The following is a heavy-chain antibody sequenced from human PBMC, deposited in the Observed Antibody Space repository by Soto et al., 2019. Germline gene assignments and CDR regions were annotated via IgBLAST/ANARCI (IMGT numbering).Heavy chain of an antibody. CDR3: AKDLASKEYQLLPYYFDY. Sequence: GGSLRLSCAASGFTFSSYAMSWVRQAPGKGLEWVSAISGSGGSTYYADSVKGRFTISRDNSKNTLYLQMNSLRAEDTAVYYCAKDLASKEYQLLPYYFDYWGQGTLVTVSS. D-gene: IGHD2-2*01. J-gene: IGHJ4*02. V-gene: IGHV3-23*01. CDR2: ISGSGGST. CDR1: GFTFSSYA.